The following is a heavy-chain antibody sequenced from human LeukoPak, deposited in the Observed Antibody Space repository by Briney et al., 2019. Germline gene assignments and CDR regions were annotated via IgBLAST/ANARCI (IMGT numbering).Heavy chain of an antibody. Sequence: GEALKISCKGSGYSFTSYWIGWVRQMPGKGLEWMGIIYPGDSDTRYSPSFQGQVTISADKSISTAYLQWSSLKASDTAMYYCARIPHYDFCSGPWGPWGQGTPVTVSS. D-gene: IGHD3-3*01. CDR1: GYSFTSYW. CDR3: ARIPHYDFCSGPWGP. CDR2: IYPGDSDT. J-gene: IGHJ5*02. V-gene: IGHV5-51*01.